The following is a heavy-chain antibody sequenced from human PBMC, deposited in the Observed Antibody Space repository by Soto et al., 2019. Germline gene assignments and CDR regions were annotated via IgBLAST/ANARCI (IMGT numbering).Heavy chain of an antibody. CDR1: GFTFSSYA. CDR3: ARALYSYGSITYSYYGMDV. D-gene: IGHD5-18*01. J-gene: IGHJ6*02. Sequence: QVQLVESGGGVVQPGRSLRLSCAASGFTFSSYAMHWVRQAPGKGLGWVAVISYDGSNKYYADSVKGRFTISRDNSKNTLYLQMNSLRAEDTAVYYCARALYSYGSITYSYYGMDVWGQGTTVTVSS. V-gene: IGHV3-30-3*01. CDR2: ISYDGSNK.